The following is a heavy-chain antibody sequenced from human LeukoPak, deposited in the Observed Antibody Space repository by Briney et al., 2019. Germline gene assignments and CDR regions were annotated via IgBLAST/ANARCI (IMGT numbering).Heavy chain of an antibody. V-gene: IGHV1-2*02. CDR3: ALYYYDSSGYPFFDY. D-gene: IGHD3-22*01. Sequence: ASVKVSCKASGYRFTSYGISWVRQAPGQGLEWMGWINPNSGGTNYAQKFQGRVTMTRDTSISTAYMELSRLRSDDTAVYYCALYYYDSSGYPFFDYWAREPWSPSPQ. CDR1: GYRFTSYG. CDR2: INPNSGGT. J-gene: IGHJ4*02.